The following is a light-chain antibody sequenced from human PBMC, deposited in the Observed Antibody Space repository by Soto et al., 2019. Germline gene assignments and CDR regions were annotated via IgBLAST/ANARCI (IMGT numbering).Light chain of an antibody. CDR3: QQAKSLSIT. Sequence: DIQMTQSPSSLSASVGDRVTITCRASQGISNYLAWCQQKPGKAPKLLIYDASTLQSGVPSRFSGSGSGTDFTLNISDLQPEDFGTYYCQQAKSLSITFGQGTRLEIK. J-gene: IGKJ5*01. CDR1: QGISNY. CDR2: DAS. V-gene: IGKV1-12*01.